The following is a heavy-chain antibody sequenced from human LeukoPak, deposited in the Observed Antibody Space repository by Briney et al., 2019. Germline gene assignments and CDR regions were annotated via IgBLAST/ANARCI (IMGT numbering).Heavy chain of an antibody. CDR2: IWYDGSNK. CDR3: ARDKGYSPFDY. V-gene: IGHV3-33*01. J-gene: IGHJ4*02. D-gene: IGHD5-18*01. Sequence: GRSLRLSCAASGFTFSSCGMHWVRQAPGKGLEWVAVIWYDGSNKYYADSVKGRFTISRDNSKNTLYLQMNSLRAEDTAVYYCARDKGYSPFDYWGQGTLVTVSS. CDR1: GFTFSSCG.